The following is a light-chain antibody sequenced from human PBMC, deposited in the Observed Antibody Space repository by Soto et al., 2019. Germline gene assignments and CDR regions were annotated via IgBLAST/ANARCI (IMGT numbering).Light chain of an antibody. J-gene: IGLJ2*01. CDR2: ANT. CDR1: SSYIGAGYD. Sequence: QSVLTQPPSVSGAPGQRVTISCTGSSSYIGAGYDVHWYQQLPGTAPKHLIYANTNRPSGVPDRFSGSKSGTSASLAITGLQAEDEADYYCQSYDDSLGGHVIFGGGTKVTVL. CDR3: QSYDDSLGGHVI. V-gene: IGLV1-40*01.